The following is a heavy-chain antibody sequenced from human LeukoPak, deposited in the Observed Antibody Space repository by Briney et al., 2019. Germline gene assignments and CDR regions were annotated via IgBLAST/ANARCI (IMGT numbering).Heavy chain of an antibody. CDR3: ARHRGPSLHSSGYFDY. V-gene: IGHV3-30-3*01. D-gene: IGHD3-22*01. CDR1: GFPFSGYA. CDR2: MSHDGTNK. J-gene: IGHJ4*02. Sequence: GGSLTLSYAASGFPFSGYAMHWVRQAPGKGLEWVAVMSHDGTNKYYADSVKGRFTISRDNSKNTLYLQMDSLRTEDTAVYYCARHRGPSLHSSGYFDYWGQGTLVTVSS.